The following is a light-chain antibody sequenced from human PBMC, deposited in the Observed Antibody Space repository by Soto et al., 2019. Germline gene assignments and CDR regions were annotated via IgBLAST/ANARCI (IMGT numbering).Light chain of an antibody. CDR1: QGISSW. CDR2: AAS. CDR3: QQAHSFPFT. Sequence: DIQMTQSPSSVSASVGDRVTITCRASQGISSWLAWYQQKPGQAPKLLIYAASSLQSGFPSRFSGSGSGPDFTLTISSLQPEEFASYACQQAHSFPFTFGPGTKVDIK. J-gene: IGKJ3*01. V-gene: IGKV1-12*01.